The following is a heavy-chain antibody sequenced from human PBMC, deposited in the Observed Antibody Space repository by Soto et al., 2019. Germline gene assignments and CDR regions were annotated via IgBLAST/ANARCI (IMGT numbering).Heavy chain of an antibody. CDR3: ARVFCSSTSCYLRYYYYYMDV. V-gene: IGHV3-21*01. J-gene: IGHJ6*03. CDR1: GFTFSSYS. CDR2: ISSSSSYK. Sequence: EVQLVESGGGLVKPGGSLRLSCAASGFTFSSYSMNWVRQAPGKGLEWVSSISSSSSYKYYADSVKGRFTISRDNAKNSLYLQMNSLRAEDTAVYYCARVFCSSTSCYLRYYYYYMDVWGKGTTVTVSS. D-gene: IGHD2-2*01.